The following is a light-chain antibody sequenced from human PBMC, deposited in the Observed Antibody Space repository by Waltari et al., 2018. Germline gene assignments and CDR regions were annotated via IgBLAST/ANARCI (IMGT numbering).Light chain of an antibody. CDR2: GAS. Sequence: DIQMTQSPSSLSTSVGDRVTISCLSGYNVDVFLNWYQQKPGKALKILIYGASSLQSGVPSRFSGSGSGTDFTLTITSLQPEDSATYYCQQSHGFPFTFGQGTKLEIK. V-gene: IGKV1-39*01. J-gene: IGKJ2*01. CDR3: QQSHGFPFT. CDR1: YNVDVF.